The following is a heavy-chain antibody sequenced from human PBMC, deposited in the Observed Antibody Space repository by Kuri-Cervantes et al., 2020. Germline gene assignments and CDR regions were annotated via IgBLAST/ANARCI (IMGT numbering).Heavy chain of an antibody. CDR3: ARNVKGPGEDPIAATAPIDY. D-gene: IGHD6-13*01. Sequence: ASVKVSCKASGYTFTSYDINWVRQAPGQGLEWMGWISAYNGNTNYAQKLQGRVTVTTDTSTSTAYMELRSLRSDDTAVYYCARNVKGPGEDPIAATAPIDYWGQGTLVTVSS. J-gene: IGHJ4*02. V-gene: IGHV1-18*01. CDR1: GYTFTSYD. CDR2: ISAYNGNT.